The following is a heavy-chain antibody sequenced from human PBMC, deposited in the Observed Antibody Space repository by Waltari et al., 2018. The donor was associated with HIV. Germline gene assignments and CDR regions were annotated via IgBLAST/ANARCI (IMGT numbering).Heavy chain of an antibody. CDR1: GFSITNYW. CDR3: VKDMFGEYDY. CDR2: MNEDGNRI. J-gene: IGHJ4*02. D-gene: IGHD3-10*02. V-gene: IGHV3-74*01. Sequence: EVQLVESGGASVQPGGYLRVSCAASGFSITNYWMHWVRQPPGKGLVWVSRMNEDGNRIDYAGSVRGRFTISRDSAKNTLFLQMNSLRDEDTAMYFCVKDMFGEYDYWGQGALVTVSS.